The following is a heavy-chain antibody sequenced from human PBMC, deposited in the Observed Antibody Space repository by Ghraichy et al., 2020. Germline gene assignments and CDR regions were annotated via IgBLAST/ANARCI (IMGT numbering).Heavy chain of an antibody. D-gene: IGHD4-23*01. CDR2: ISSSSSNK. Sequence: GGSRRLSCAASGFTFSSYSMDWVRQAPGKGLEWVSHISSSSSNKFYSDSVKGRFTISRDNAQNSLYLQMNSLRDEDTAVYYCARASTVVRFYYYAAMDVWGQGTTVTVSS. J-gene: IGHJ6*02. CDR3: ARASTVVRFYYYAAMDV. CDR1: GFTFSSYS. V-gene: IGHV3-48*02.